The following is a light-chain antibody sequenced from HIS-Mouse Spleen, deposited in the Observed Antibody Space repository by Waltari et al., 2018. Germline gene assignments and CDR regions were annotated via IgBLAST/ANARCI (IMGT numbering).Light chain of an antibody. CDR1: ALPKKS. CDR2: EDS. Sequence: SYELTQPPSVSVSPGQTARITCSGDALPKKSAYWYQQKSGQAPVLVIQEDSKRPPGIPERFSGSSSGTMATLTISGAQVEDEADYYCYSTDSSGNHRVFGGGTKLTVL. CDR3: YSTDSSGNHRV. V-gene: IGLV3-10*01. J-gene: IGLJ2*01.